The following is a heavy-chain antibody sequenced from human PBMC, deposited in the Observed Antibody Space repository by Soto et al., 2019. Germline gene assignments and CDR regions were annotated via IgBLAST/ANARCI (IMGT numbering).Heavy chain of an antibody. Sequence: PSETLAITCTVSVGSISSGDYYGSWIRQAPGKGLEWIGYSYYSGSTYYNPSLKSRVTISVDTSKNQFSLKLSSVTAADTAVYYCASSYYDSSGLIDYFQHWGQGTLVTVSS. D-gene: IGHD3-22*01. CDR2: SYYSGST. J-gene: IGHJ1*01. CDR3: ASSYYDSSGLIDYFQH. CDR1: VGSISSGDYY. V-gene: IGHV4-30-4*01.